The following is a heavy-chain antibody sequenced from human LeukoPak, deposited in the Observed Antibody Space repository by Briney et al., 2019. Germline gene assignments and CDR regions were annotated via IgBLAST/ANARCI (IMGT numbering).Heavy chain of an antibody. V-gene: IGHV4-59*08. CDR3: ARRLMVRGVNDGTYYYYGMDV. J-gene: IGHJ6*02. Sequence: SETLSLTCTVSGGSINSYYWSWIRQPPGKGLEWIGYIYYSGSTNYNPSLKSRVTISVDTSKNQFSLKLSSVTAADTAVYYCARRLMVRGVNDGTYYYYGMDVWGQGTTVTVSS. CDR2: IYYSGST. CDR1: GGSINSYY. D-gene: IGHD3-10*01.